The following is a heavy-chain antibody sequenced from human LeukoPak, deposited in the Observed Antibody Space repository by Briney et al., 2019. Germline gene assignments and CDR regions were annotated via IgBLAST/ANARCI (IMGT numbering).Heavy chain of an antibody. D-gene: IGHD3-10*01. V-gene: IGHV3-7*01. Sequence: PGGSLRLSCAASGFTFTNYWMSWVRQAPGKGLEWVANIKPDGSEKYYVDSVKGRFTISRDNDKNSLYLQMNSLRAEDTAVYYCARDYYYGSGSYLKWGQGTLVTVSS. CDR1: GFTFTNYW. J-gene: IGHJ4*02. CDR2: IKPDGSEK. CDR3: ARDYYYGSGSYLK.